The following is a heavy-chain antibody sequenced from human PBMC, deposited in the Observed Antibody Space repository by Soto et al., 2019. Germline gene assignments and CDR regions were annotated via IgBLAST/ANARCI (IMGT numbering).Heavy chain of an antibody. CDR3: ARGGAARPIDYFDY. J-gene: IGHJ4*02. CDR1: GDSVSSNSAA. Sequence: PSQTLSLTCVISGDSVSSNSAAWNWIRQSPSRGLEWLGKTYYRSKWYNEYAESVKSRITINPDTSKNQFSLQLNSVTPEDTAVYYCARGGAARPIDYFDYWGQGTLVTVSS. CDR2: TYYRSKWYN. D-gene: IGHD6-6*01. V-gene: IGHV6-1*01.